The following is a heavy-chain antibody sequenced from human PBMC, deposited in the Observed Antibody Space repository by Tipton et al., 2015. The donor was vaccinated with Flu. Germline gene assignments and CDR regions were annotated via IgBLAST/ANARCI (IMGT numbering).Heavy chain of an antibody. J-gene: IGHJ4*02. CDR3: AKDPDSLKRPSYYFDS. Sequence: SLRLSCAASGFTFSSFGMHWVRQAPGKGLEWVAVIWYDGSYSYYADSVKGRFTISRDNFKNTVYLEMKGLRAEDTAIYYCAKDPDSLKRPSYYFDSWGQGTLVTVSS. V-gene: IGHV3-33*06. CDR2: IWYDGSYS. D-gene: IGHD3-10*01. CDR1: GFTFSSFG.